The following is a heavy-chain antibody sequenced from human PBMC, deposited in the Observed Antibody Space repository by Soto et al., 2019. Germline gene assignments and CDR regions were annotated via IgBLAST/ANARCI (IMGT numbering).Heavy chain of an antibody. CDR3: ARDYTYSYGFFDY. Sequence: GGSLRLSCAASGFTFSSYAMHWVRQAPGKGLEWVAVISYDGNNKYYADSVKGRFTISRDNSKNTLYLQMNSLRAEDTAVYFCARDYTYSYGFFDYWGQGTLVTVYS. CDR1: GFTFSSYA. V-gene: IGHV3-30-3*01. D-gene: IGHD5-18*01. CDR2: ISYDGNNK. J-gene: IGHJ4*02.